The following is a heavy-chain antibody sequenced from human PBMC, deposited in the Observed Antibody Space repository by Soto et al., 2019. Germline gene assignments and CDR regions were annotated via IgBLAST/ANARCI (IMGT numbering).Heavy chain of an antibody. Sequence: SGGSLRLSCAASGFTFSSYAMSWVRQAPGKGLEWVSAISGSGGSTYYADSVKGRFTISRDNSKNTLYLQMNSLRAEDTAVYYCAKDQGSGLLWFGELLKNGMDVWGQGTTVTVSS. CDR3: AKDQGSGLLWFGELLKNGMDV. J-gene: IGHJ6*02. D-gene: IGHD3-10*01. V-gene: IGHV3-23*01. CDR2: ISGSGGST. CDR1: GFTFSSYA.